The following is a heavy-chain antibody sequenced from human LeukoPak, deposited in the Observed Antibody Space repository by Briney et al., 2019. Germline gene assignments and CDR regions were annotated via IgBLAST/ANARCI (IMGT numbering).Heavy chain of an antibody. CDR1: GGSGNSGGFY. Sequence: SETLSLTCTVSGGSGNSGGFYSTWIRQPPGKGLEWIGYFYYSGSTNYNPSLKSRATMSVDTSKSQFSLKLSSVTAADTAVYYCARGHVGATSADTWGQGTLVTVSS. V-gene: IGHV4-61*08. J-gene: IGHJ5*02. D-gene: IGHD1-26*01. CDR3: ARGHVGATSADT. CDR2: FYYSGST.